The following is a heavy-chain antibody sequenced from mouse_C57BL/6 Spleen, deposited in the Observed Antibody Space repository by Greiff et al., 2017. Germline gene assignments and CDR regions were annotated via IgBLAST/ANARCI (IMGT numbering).Heavy chain of an antibody. V-gene: IGHV1-81*01. D-gene: IGHD1-1*01. CDR1: GYTFTSYG. CDR3: AITTVPWFAY. J-gene: IGHJ3*01. Sequence: QVQLKQSGAELARPGASVKLSCKASGYTFTSYGISWVKQRTGQGLEWIGEIYPRSGNTYYNEKFKGKATLTADKSSSTAYMELRSLTSEDSAVYFCAITTVPWFAYWGQGTLVTVSA. CDR2: IYPRSGNT.